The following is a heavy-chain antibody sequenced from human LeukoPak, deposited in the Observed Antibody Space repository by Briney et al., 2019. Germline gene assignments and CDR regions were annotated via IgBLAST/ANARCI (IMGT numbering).Heavy chain of an antibody. V-gene: IGHV4-31*03. J-gene: IGHJ4*02. CDR2: IYYTGST. D-gene: IGHD6-13*01. CDR1: GGSISSGGYY. Sequence: SETLSLTCTVSGGSISSGGYYWSWIRQHPGKGLEWIGYIYYTGSTYYNPSLKSRLTISVDTSENQFSLKLSSVTAADSAEYXCAXVIAAAEAVDYWGQGTLVTVSS. CDR3: AXVIAAAEAVDY.